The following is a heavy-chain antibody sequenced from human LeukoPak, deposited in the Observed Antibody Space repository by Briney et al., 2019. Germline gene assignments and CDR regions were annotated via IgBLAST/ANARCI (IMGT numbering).Heavy chain of an antibody. CDR1: GGTFSSYA. CDR2: IIPIFGTA. Sequence: SVKVSCKASGGTFSSYAISWVRQAPGQGLEWMGGIIPIFGTANYAQKFQGRVTITADKSTSTAYMELSSLRSEDTAVYYCARSKSLSSGWYPYYYYYYMDVWGKGTTVTVSS. V-gene: IGHV1-69*06. CDR3: ARSKSLSSGWYPYYYYYYMDV. D-gene: IGHD6-19*01. J-gene: IGHJ6*03.